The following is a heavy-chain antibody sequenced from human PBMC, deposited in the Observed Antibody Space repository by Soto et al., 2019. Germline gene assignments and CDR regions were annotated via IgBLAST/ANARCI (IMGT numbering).Heavy chain of an antibody. Sequence: QVQLQESGPGLVKPSQTLSLTCTVSGGSISSGDYYWNWIRQHPGKGLEWIGYVHNSGITDYNPSLKSRVTISVDTSKNQFSLKLSSVTAADTAVYYCARQKQWLSPFDDWGQGTLVTVSS. CDR3: ARQKQWLSPFDD. V-gene: IGHV4-31*03. D-gene: IGHD6-19*01. CDR1: GGSISSGDYY. CDR2: VHNSGIT. J-gene: IGHJ4*02.